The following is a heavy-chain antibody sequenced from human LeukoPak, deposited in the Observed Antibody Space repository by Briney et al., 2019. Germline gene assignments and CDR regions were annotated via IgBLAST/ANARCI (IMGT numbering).Heavy chain of an antibody. D-gene: IGHD3-3*01. Sequence: GGSLRLSCAASGFTFSSYAMSWVRQAPGKGLEWVSAISGSGGSTYYADTVKGRFTISRDNPKNTLYPQMNSLRAEDTAVYYCAKDQGITIFGVVKGAFDIWGQGTMVTVSS. V-gene: IGHV3-23*01. CDR3: AKDQGITIFGVVKGAFDI. CDR1: GFTFSSYA. CDR2: ISGSGGST. J-gene: IGHJ3*02.